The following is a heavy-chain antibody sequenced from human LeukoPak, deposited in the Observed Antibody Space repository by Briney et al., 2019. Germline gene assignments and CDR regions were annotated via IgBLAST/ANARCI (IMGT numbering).Heavy chain of an antibody. CDR3: AKEDDSSGSDY. Sequence: GGSLRLSCAASGFTFDDYAMHWVRHAPGKGLEWVSGISWNSGSIGYADSVKGRFTISRDNAKNSLYLQMNSLRAEDTALYYCAKEDDSSGSDYWGRGTLVTVSS. V-gene: IGHV3-9*01. CDR2: ISWNSGSI. J-gene: IGHJ4*02. CDR1: GFTFDDYA. D-gene: IGHD3-22*01.